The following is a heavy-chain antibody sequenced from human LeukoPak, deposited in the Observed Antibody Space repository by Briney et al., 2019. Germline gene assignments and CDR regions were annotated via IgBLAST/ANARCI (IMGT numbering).Heavy chain of an antibody. V-gene: IGHV3-7*03. D-gene: IGHD6-19*01. CDR3: AKDAVTALAGYYYYMDV. CDR2: IKQDGSEK. J-gene: IGHJ6*03. Sequence: GGSLRLSCAASGFTFSSYWMSWVRQAPGKGLEWVANIKQDGSEKYYVDSVKGRFTISRDNAKNSLYLQMNSLRADDTAVYYCAKDAVTALAGYYYYMDVWGKGTMVTVSS. CDR1: GFTFSSYW.